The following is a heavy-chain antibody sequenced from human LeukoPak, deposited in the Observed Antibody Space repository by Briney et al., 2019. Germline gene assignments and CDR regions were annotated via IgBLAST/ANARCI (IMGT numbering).Heavy chain of an antibody. CDR1: GGSFSGYY. V-gene: IGHV4-34*01. J-gene: IGHJ4*02. D-gene: IGHD3-9*01. CDR3: ARDHRLFDWSY. CDR2: INHSGST. Sequence: SETLSLTCAVYGGSFSGYYWSWIRQPPGKGLEWIGEINHSGSTNYNPSLKSRVTISVDTSKNQFSLKLSSVTAADTAVYYCARDHRLFDWSYWGQGTLVTVSS.